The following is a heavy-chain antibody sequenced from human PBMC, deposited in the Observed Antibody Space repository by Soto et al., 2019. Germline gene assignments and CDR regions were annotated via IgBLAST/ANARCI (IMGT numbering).Heavy chain of an antibody. CDR3: ARDTADSGYGNWFDP. J-gene: IGHJ5*02. CDR2: ISAYNGNT. CDR1: GYTFTSYG. Sequence: QVQLVQSGAEVKKPGASVKVSCKASGYTFTSYGISWVRQAPGQGLEWMGWISAYNGNTNYAQKLQGRVTMTTDTTTRTAYMGLRSLRSDDTAVYYCARDTADSGYGNWFDPWGQGTLVTVSS. D-gene: IGHD5-12*01. V-gene: IGHV1-18*01.